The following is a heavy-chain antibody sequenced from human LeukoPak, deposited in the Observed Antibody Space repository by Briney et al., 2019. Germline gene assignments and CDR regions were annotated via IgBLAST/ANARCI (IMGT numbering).Heavy chain of an antibody. CDR3: AKALGGVMGAFDI. Sequence: GGSLRLSCVASGFTFSDYYMSWIRQAPGKGLEWVSYISSSGSTIYYADSVKGRFTISRDNAKNSLYLQMNSLRAEDTALYYCAKALGGVMGAFDIWGQGTMVTVSS. V-gene: IGHV3-11*01. CDR1: GFTFSDYY. D-gene: IGHD3-16*01. CDR2: ISSSGSTI. J-gene: IGHJ3*02.